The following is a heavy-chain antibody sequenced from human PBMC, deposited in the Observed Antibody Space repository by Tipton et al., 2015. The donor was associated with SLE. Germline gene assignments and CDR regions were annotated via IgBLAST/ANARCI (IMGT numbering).Heavy chain of an antibody. CDR3: ARRYEFSRFDP. D-gene: IGHD1-14*01. CDR2: IYYSGST. V-gene: IGHV4-39*01. CDR1: GGSISSSSYY. Sequence: TLSLTCTVSGGSISSSSYYWGWIRQPPGKGLEWIGSIYYSGSTYYNPSLKSRVTISVDTSKNQFSLKLSSVTAADTAGYYCARRYEFSRFDPWGQGTLVTVSS. J-gene: IGHJ5*02.